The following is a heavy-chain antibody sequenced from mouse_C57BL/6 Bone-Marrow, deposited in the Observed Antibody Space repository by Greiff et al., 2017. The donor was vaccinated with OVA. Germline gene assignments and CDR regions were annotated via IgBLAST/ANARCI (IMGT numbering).Heavy chain of an antibody. CDR3: ARGLRGPSGY. Sequence: QVQLKQPGAELVMPGASVKLSCKASGYTFTSYWMHWVKQRPGQGLEWIGEIDPSDSYTNYNQKFKGKSTLTVDKSSSTAYMQLSSLTSEDAAVYYCARGLRGPSGYWGQGTTLTVSS. CDR2: IDPSDSYT. D-gene: IGHD3-1*01. J-gene: IGHJ2*01. V-gene: IGHV1-69*01. CDR1: GYTFTSYW.